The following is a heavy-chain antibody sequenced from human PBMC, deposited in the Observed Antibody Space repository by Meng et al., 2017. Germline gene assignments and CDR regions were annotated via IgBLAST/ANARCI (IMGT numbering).Heavy chain of an antibody. CDR1: GFTFSSYE. CDR3: ARATLRYFDWLLLRRGNYYYYYGMDV. J-gene: IGHJ6*02. CDR2: ISSSGSTI. Sequence: GESLKISCAASGFTFSSYEMNWVRQAPGKGLEWVSYISSSGSTIYYADSVKGRFTISRDNAKNSLYLQMNSLRAEDTAVYYCARATLRYFDWLLLRRGNYYYYYGMDVWGQGTTVTVSS. V-gene: IGHV3-48*03. D-gene: IGHD3-9*01.